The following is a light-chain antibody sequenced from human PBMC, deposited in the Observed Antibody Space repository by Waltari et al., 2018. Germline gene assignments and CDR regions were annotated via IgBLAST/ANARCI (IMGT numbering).Light chain of an antibody. V-gene: IGKV1-39*01. CDR1: QSIASN. CDR2: AAS. J-gene: IGKJ4*01. CDR3: QQSNSSPHT. Sequence: RVTITCRASQSIASNLNWYQQKPGRAPKLLIYAASNLQSGVPSRFSGSGSGTDFTLTISNLQPEDFALYSCQQSNSSPHTFGGGTKVESK.